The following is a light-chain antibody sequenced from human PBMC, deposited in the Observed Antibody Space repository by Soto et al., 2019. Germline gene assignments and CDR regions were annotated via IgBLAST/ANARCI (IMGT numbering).Light chain of an antibody. CDR1: SSDVGHYNY. CDR3: CSYTSSNTFV. J-gene: IGLJ1*01. CDR2: EVS. Sequence: QSALAQPASVSGSPGQSITISCTGTSSDVGHYNYVSWYQHHPGKTPKLMIYEVSNRPSGVSNRFSGSKSGNMASLTISGLRAEDEADYYCCSYTSSNTFVFGSGTKVTVL. V-gene: IGLV2-14*01.